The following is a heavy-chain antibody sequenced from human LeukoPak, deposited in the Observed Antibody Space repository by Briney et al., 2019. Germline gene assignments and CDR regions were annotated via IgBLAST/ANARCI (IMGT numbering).Heavy chain of an antibody. CDR1: GGTFSSYT. CDR3: ATGAYWFDP. D-gene: IGHD1-26*01. Sequence: ASVKVSCKASGGTFSSYTISWVRQAPGQGLEWMGRIIPILGITNYAQKFQGRVTMTEDTSTDTAYMELSSLRSEDTAVYYCATGAYWFDPWGQGTLVTVSS. CDR2: IIPILGIT. V-gene: IGHV1-69*02. J-gene: IGHJ5*02.